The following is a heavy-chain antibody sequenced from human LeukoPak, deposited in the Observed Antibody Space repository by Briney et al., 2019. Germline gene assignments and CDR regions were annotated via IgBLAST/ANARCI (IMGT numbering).Heavy chain of an antibody. CDR2: IYPGDSDT. Sequence: GESLKISCEVSGYSFISYWIGWVRQMPGKGLEWMAIIYPGDSDTLYSPSFQGQVTISADKSISTAYLQWSSLKASDTAMYYCARRRDERGYKDIFDIWGQGTMVTVSS. V-gene: IGHV5-51*01. D-gene: IGHD5-18*01. J-gene: IGHJ3*02. CDR1: GYSFISYW. CDR3: ARRRDERGYKDIFDI.